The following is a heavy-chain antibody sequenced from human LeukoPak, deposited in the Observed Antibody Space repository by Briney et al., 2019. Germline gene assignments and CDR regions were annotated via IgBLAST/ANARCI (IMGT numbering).Heavy chain of an antibody. Sequence: ASVKVSCKASGYTFTDYYMHWVRQAPGQGLEWMGWIHPNSGGTNSAQNFQGRVTMTRDTSITTAYMELSRLKSDDTAVYYCARQFSSGWYFDYWGQGTLVTVSS. CDR1: GYTFTDYY. D-gene: IGHD6-19*01. CDR3: ARQFSSGWYFDY. CDR2: IHPNSGGT. J-gene: IGHJ4*02. V-gene: IGHV1-2*02.